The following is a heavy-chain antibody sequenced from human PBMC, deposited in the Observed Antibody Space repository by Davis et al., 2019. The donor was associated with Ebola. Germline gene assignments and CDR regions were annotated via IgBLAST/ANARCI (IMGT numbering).Heavy chain of an antibody. CDR2: IYYSGST. V-gene: IGHV4-59*04. J-gene: IGHJ4*02. Sequence: SETLSLTCTVSGGSISSYYWSWIRQPPGKGLEWIGYIYYSGSTYYNPSLKSRVTISVDTSKNQFSLKLSSVTAADTAVYYCARHFDYWGQGTLVTVSS. CDR1: GGSISSYY. CDR3: ARHFDY.